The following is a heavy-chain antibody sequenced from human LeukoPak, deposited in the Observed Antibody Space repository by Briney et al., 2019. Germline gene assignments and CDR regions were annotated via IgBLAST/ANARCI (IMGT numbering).Heavy chain of an antibody. V-gene: IGHV4-59*12. D-gene: IGHD3-10*01. CDR2: IYYSGST. J-gene: IGHJ4*02. Sequence: SETLSLTCTVSGGSISSYYWSWIRQPPGKGLEWIGYIYYSGSTYYNPSLKSRVTISVDTSKNQFSLKLSSVTAADTAVYYCARDVVGSGSYYYWGQGTLVTVSS. CDR3: ARDVVGSGSYYY. CDR1: GGSISSYY.